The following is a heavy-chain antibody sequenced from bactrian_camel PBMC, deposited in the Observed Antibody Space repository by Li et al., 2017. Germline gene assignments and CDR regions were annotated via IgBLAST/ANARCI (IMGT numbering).Heavy chain of an antibody. Sequence: HVQLVESGGGSVQAGGSLRLSSAASGYTYNRNCMAWFRQAPGKEREGVARIATGSGDTYYADSVKGRFTISQDNAKNTVYLQMNSLKPEDTAMYYCAKLGTRWSEFPYWGQGTQVTVS. J-gene: IGHJ4*01. CDR2: IATGSGDT. CDR1: GYTYNRNC. CDR3: AKLGTRWSEFPY. D-gene: IGHD5*01. V-gene: IGHV3S1*01.